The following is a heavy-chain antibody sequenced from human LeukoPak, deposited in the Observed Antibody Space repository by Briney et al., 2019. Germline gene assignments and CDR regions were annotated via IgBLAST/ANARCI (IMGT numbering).Heavy chain of an antibody. CDR1: GFTFSSYW. V-gene: IGHV3-7*03. Sequence: GGSLRLSCAASGFTFSSYWMLWVRQAPGKGLEWVASIKQDGSEKYYVDSMKGRFTISRDNAKNSLYLQMNSLRAEDTAVYYCAKTYGLDYWGQGTLVTVSS. CDR3: AKTYGLDY. CDR2: IKQDGSEK. D-gene: IGHD3-10*01. J-gene: IGHJ4*02.